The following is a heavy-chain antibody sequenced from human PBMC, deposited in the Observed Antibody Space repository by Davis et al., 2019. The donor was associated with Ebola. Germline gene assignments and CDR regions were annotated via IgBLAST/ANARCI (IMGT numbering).Heavy chain of an antibody. J-gene: IGHJ6*04. CDR3: AREAVVVVAATHFYYYYGMDV. D-gene: IGHD2-15*01. CDR2: ISAYNGNT. Sequence: AASVKVSCKASCYTFTSYGISWVRQAPGQGLEWMGWISAYNGNTNYAQKFQGRVTMTRDTSTSTVYMELSSLRSEATAVYYCAREAVVVVAATHFYYYYGMDVWGKGTTVTVSS. CDR1: CYTFTSYG. V-gene: IGHV1-18*01.